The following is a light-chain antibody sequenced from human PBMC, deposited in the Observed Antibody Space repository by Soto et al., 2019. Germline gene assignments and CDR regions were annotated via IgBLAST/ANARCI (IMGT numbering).Light chain of an antibody. V-gene: IGKV1-17*01. Sequence: DIQMTQSPSPLSASVGDRVTITCRASQVIRNDLGWYQQKPGKAPKRLIYAAYTLQSGVPSRFSGSGSGTEFTLTISSLQPDDFATYYCQHYNSYSEAFGQGTKVDI. CDR3: QHYNSYSEA. CDR2: AAY. J-gene: IGKJ1*01. CDR1: QVIRND.